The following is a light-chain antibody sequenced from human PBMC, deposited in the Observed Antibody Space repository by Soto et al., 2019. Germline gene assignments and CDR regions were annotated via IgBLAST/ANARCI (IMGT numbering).Light chain of an antibody. Sequence: SVLTQSPGTMSLSPGEGATLSCRASQPISYRPLAWYQHTPGRAPRLLIDATFSRAAGIPDRFIGSGSGTDFTLSISRLEPADFAVYYCQLYDNSLLTFGPGTKVDNK. V-gene: IGKV3-20*01. J-gene: IGKJ3*01. CDR3: QLYDNSLLT. CDR2: ATF. CDR1: QPISYRP.